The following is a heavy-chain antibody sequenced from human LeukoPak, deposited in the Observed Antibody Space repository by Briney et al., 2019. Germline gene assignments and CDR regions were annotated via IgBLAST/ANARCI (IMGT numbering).Heavy chain of an antibody. J-gene: IGHJ5*01. CDR3: ARGIPVDGVIMIYYTNW. CDR1: GRSFSGYY. V-gene: IGHV4-34*01. CDR2: IIHSGST. Sequence: KPSESLSLTYAVHGRSFSGYYWSSVRQPAGNGLEWLGEIIHSGSTNYNPSLKSRVTISVGTSKNHLSLKLNSVTPAGLAVSYRARGIPVDGVIMIYYTNW. D-gene: IGHD3-3*01.